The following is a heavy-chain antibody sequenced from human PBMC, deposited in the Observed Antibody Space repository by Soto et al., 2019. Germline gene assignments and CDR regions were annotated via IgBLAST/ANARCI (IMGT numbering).Heavy chain of an antibody. V-gene: IGHV3-23*01. CDR2: ISFGGGYST. CDR3: TKSWFPDGWDNNPVGS. Sequence: EMQLLESGGGLVQPGGSLRLSCVVSGFTFSRYAMSWVRQAPGKGLEWISGISFGGGYSTYDADSVGGRATLSRDNSRNMLFLQMHGLRAEDTAKYYCTKSWFPDGWDNNPVGSWGQGTLVTVSS. D-gene: IGHD6-19*01. J-gene: IGHJ4*02. CDR1: GFTFSRYA.